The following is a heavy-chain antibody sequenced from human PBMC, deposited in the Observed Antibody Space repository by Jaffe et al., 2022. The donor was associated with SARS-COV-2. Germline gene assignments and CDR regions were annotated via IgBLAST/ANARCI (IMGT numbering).Heavy chain of an antibody. J-gene: IGHJ3*02. Sequence: EVQLVESGGGLVQPGGSLRLSCAASGFTFSSYEMNWVRQAPGKGLEWVSYISSSGSTIYYADSVKGRFTISRDNAKNSLYLQMNSLRAEDTAVYYCARVGLDFSPLPTGDAFDIWGQGTMVTVSS. CDR3: ARVGLDFSPLPTGDAFDI. V-gene: IGHV3-48*03. CDR2: ISSSGSTI. CDR1: GFTFSSYE. D-gene: IGHD3-3*01.